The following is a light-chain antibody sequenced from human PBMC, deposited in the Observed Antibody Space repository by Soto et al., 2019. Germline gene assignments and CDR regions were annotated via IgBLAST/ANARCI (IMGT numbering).Light chain of an antibody. CDR3: QQYGSSPLST. CDR1: QSISSSY. Sequence: EILLTQSPGTLSLSPGERATLSCRASQSISSSYLAWYKQKPGQAPRLLIYGGSSRATDIPDRFSGSGSGTDSTLTITRLEPEDFAVYYCQQYGSSPLSTFGQGTKLEIK. V-gene: IGKV3-20*01. CDR2: GGS. J-gene: IGKJ2*01.